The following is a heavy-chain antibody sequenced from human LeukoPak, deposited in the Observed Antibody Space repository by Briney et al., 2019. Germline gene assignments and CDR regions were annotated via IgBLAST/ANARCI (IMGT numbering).Heavy chain of an antibody. CDR2: INPNSGGT. Sequence: ASVKVSCKASGYTFTGYYMHWVREAPGQGLERMGWINPNSGGTNYAQKFQGRVTMTRDTSISTDYMEPSRLRSDDTAVYYCARDYYESSGYFGYWGQGTLVTVSS. J-gene: IGHJ4*02. CDR1: GYTFTGYY. V-gene: IGHV1-2*02. CDR3: ARDYYESSGYFGY. D-gene: IGHD3-22*01.